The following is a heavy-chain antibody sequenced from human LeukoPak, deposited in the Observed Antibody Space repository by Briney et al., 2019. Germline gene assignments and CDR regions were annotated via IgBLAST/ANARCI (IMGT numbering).Heavy chain of an antibody. CDR2: IYYSGST. CDR1: GGSISSYY. CDR3: ARTKYSSGWYEDY. V-gene: IGHV4-59*12. D-gene: IGHD6-19*01. Sequence: PSETLSLTCTVSGGSISSYYWSWIRQPPGKGLEWIGYIYYSGSTNYNPSLKSRVTISVDTSKNQFSLKLSSVTAADTAVYYCARTKYSSGWYEDYWGQGTLVTVSS. J-gene: IGHJ4*02.